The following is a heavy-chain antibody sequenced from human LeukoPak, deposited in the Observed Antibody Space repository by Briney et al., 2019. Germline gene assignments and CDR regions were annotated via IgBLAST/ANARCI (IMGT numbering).Heavy chain of an antibody. D-gene: IGHD3-10*01. CDR2: MNPNSGNT. CDR3: ARGSPSDVLLWFGESWFDP. V-gene: IGHV1-8*01. J-gene: IGHJ5*02. CDR1: GYTFTSYD. Sequence: GASVKVSCKASGYTFTSYDINWVRQATGQGLEWMGWMNPNSGNTGYAQKFQGRVTMTRNTSISTAYMELSSLRSEDTAVYYCARGSPSDVLLWFGESWFDPWGQGTLVTVSS.